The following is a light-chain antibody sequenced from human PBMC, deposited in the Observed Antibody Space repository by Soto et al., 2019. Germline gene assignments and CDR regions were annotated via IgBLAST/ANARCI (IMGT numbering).Light chain of an antibody. J-gene: IGKJ1*01. CDR3: QQYGSSPRT. CDR2: AAS. CDR1: QTVSSNY. V-gene: IGKV3-20*01. Sequence: DIVLTQSPGTLSLSPGERATLSCRASQTVSSNYLAWYQQKPGQAPRLLIYAASSRATGIPDRFSGSGSGAGFTLTIIRLEPEDFAVYYCQQYGSSPRTFGQGTKVEIK.